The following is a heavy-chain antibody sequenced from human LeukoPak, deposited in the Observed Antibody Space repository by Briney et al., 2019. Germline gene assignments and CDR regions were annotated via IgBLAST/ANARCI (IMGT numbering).Heavy chain of an antibody. CDR3: ARWGSIAVARFDY. V-gene: IGHV4-59*01. Sequence: PSETLSLTCTVSGGSISSYYWSWIRQPPGKGLEWIGYIYYTGSTSYNPSLTSRVNISVGTSKNQFSLNLTSVTAADTAVYYCARWGSIAVARFDYWGQGTLVTVSS. D-gene: IGHD6-6*01. CDR1: GGSISSYY. CDR2: IYYTGST. J-gene: IGHJ4*02.